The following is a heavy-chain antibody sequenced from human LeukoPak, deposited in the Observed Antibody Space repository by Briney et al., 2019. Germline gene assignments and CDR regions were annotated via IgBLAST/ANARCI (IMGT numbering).Heavy chain of an antibody. J-gene: IGHJ5*02. CDR1: GFTFSTYG. V-gene: IGHV3-23*01. CDR2: ISGSGGST. D-gene: IGHD3-3*01. Sequence: PGGSLRLSCAASGFTFSTYGMSWVRQAPGKGLEWVSAISGSGGSTYYADSVKGRFTISRDNSKNTLYLQMNSLRAEDTAVYYCAKDPRYDFWSGYYGPSWGDNWFDPWGQGTLVTVSS. CDR3: AKDPRYDFWSGYYGPSWGDNWFDP.